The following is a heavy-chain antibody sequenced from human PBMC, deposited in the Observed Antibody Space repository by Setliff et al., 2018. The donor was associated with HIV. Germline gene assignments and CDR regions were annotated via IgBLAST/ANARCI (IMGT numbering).Heavy chain of an antibody. D-gene: IGHD6-13*01. Sequence: GGSLRLSCAASGFTFSGSAMHWVRQASGKGLEWVGRIRSKANSYATAYAASVKGRFTISRDDSSDTAYLHMSNLKSEDTAVYYCVAATTEGFDPWGQGTLVTVSS. CDR2: IRSKANSYAT. CDR3: VAATTEGFDP. V-gene: IGHV3-73*01. CDR1: GFTFSGSA. J-gene: IGHJ5*02.